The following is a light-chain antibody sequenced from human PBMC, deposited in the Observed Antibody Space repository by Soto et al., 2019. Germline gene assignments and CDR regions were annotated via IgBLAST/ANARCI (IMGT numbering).Light chain of an antibody. CDR2: AES. Sequence: DIQMTPSPSYVCASVGDGFTITCGASQGISSWLAWYQQKPGKAPKILIYAESSLQSGVPSRFSGSGSGTDFTLTISRLQPEDFAIYYCQQANSFPLTFGGGTKVDIK. CDR1: QGISSW. V-gene: IGKV1-12*01. J-gene: IGKJ4*01. CDR3: QQANSFPLT.